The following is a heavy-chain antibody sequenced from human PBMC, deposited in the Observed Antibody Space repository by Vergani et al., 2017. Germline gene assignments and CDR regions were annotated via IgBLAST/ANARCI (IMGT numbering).Heavy chain of an antibody. Sequence: VQLVESGGGLVPPGRSLRLSCAASGFSFGDYAMTWVRQAPGKGLEWIGDIHHSRKANYNPSLKSRVTMSIDKSKNQFSLKLNSATAADTAVYYCGRDFYESGSLVGLWFEPWGHGSLVTVSS. CDR3: GRDFYESGSLVGLWFEP. J-gene: IGHJ5*02. D-gene: IGHD3-10*01. CDR1: GFSFGDYA. V-gene: IGHV4-34*10. CDR2: IHHSRKA.